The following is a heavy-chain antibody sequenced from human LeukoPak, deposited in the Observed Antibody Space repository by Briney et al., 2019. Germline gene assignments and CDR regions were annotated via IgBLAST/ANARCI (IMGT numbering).Heavy chain of an antibody. CDR1: GYTFSSYD. Sequence: ASVKVSCKASGYTFSSYDVNWVRQATGPGLEWMGWMNPSSGNTGYAQKFQGRVTIIRNTSISTAYMELSSLRSEDTAVYYCARAAGGTRNYYMDVWAKGTTVTVSS. CDR2: MNPSSGNT. CDR3: ARAAGGTRNYYMDV. D-gene: IGHD3-16*01. J-gene: IGHJ6*03. V-gene: IGHV1-8*01.